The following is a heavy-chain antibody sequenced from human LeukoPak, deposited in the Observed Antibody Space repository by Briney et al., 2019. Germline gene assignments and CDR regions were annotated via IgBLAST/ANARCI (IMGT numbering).Heavy chain of an antibody. CDR2: IVHSGNT. CDR3: ARFGSSTWYKGAFDI. J-gene: IGHJ3*02. CDR1: GGSFSGYY. V-gene: IGHV4-34*12. Sequence: SETLSLTCAVYGGSFSGYYWSWIRQPPGKGLEWIGEIVHSGNTKYNPSLKSRVTISVDTSKNQFSLNLTSVTAANTAVYYCARFGSSTWYKGAFDIWGQGTMVTVAS. D-gene: IGHD6-13*01.